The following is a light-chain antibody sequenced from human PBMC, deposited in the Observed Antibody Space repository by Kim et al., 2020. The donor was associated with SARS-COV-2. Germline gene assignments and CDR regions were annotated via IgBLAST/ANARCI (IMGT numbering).Light chain of an antibody. Sequence: EIVLTQSPATLSLSPGERATLSCRASEYIITHLAWYQQRPGQAPRLLIQDASNRATGIPARFSGSGFGTDFSLTISSLEPEDFAVYYCQQRNSWPLTFGGGTKVDIK. V-gene: IGKV3-11*01. J-gene: IGKJ4*01. CDR3: QQRNSWPLT. CDR2: DAS. CDR1: EYIITH.